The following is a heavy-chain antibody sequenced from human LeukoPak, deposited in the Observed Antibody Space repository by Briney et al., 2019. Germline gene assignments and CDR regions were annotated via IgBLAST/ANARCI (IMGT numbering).Heavy chain of an antibody. CDR1: AGSFSSFY. V-gene: IGHV4-59*01. CDR2: VSKSEST. D-gene: IGHD2-21*01. CDR3: ARNFLWSSTTFSYYYYMDV. J-gene: IGHJ6*03. Sequence: SETLSLTCTVSAGSFSSFYWTWIRQPPGKRLEWIGYVSKSESTNYNPSLKSRVTISLDTSKNQFSLKLSSVTAADTAVYYCARNFLWSSTTFSYYYYMDVWGKGTTVTVSS.